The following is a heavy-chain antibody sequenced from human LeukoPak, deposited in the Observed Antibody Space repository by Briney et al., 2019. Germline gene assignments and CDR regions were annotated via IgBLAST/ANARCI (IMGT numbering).Heavy chain of an antibody. V-gene: IGHV3-7*01. CDR3: ARGPFIAVAVYYFDY. CDR1: GFTFSSYW. CDR2: IKQDGSEK. J-gene: IGHJ4*02. D-gene: IGHD6-19*01. Sequence: GGSLRLSCAASGFTFSSYWMGWVRQAPGKGLEWVANIKQDGSEKYYVDSVKGRFTISRDNAKNSLYLQMNSLRAEDTAVYYCARGPFIAVAVYYFDYWGQGTLVTVSS.